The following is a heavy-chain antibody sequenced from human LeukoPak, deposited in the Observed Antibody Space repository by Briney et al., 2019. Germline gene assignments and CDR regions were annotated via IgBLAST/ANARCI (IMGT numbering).Heavy chain of an antibody. CDR2: IRSKAYGGTT. Sequence: GRSLRLSCTASGFTFGDYAMSWFRQAPGKGLEWVGFIRSKAYGGTTEYAASVKGRFTISRDDSKSIAYLQMNSLKTEDTAVYYCTSTASTVTTMGYYFDYWGQGTLATVSS. CDR3: TSTASTVTTMGYYFDY. J-gene: IGHJ4*02. V-gene: IGHV3-49*03. CDR1: GFTFGDYA. D-gene: IGHD4-17*01.